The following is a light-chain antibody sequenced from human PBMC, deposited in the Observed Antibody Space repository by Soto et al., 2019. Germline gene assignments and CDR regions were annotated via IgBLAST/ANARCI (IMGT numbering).Light chain of an antibody. J-gene: IGKJ1*01. Sequence: EIVLTQSPGTLSLSPGERATLSCRASQSVRSSYLAWYQQKPGQAPRLLIYGASTRATSIPDRFSGSVSGTDFTLTISRLEPEDFAVYYCHQYGSSRTFGQGTKVEIK. V-gene: IGKV3-20*01. CDR1: QSVRSSY. CDR2: GAS. CDR3: HQYGSSRT.